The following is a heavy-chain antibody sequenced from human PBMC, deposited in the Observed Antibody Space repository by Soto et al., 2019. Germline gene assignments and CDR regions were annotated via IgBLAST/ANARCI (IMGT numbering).Heavy chain of an antibody. CDR3: ARGGPSSSWTDFGY. J-gene: IGHJ4*02. CDR1: GGTFSSYA. D-gene: IGHD6-13*01. V-gene: IGHV1-69*04. Sequence: SVKVSCKASGGTFSSYAISWVRQAPGQGLEWMGRIIPILGIANYAQKFQGRVTITADKSTSTAYMELSSLRSEDTAVYYCARGGPSSSWTDFGYWGQGTLVTVSS. CDR2: IIPILGIA.